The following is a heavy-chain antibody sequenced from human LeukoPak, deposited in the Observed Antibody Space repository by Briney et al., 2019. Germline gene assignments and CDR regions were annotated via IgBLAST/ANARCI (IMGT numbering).Heavy chain of an antibody. V-gene: IGHV4-4*07. D-gene: IGHD3-10*01. Sequence: PSETLSLTCAVYGGSFSGYYWSWIRQPAGKGLEWIGRIYTSGSTNYNPSLKSRVTMSVDTSKNQFSLKLSSVTAADTAVYYCARDTNGSGSYPLFYWYFDLWGRGTLVTVSS. J-gene: IGHJ2*01. CDR1: GGSFSGYY. CDR3: ARDTNGSGSYPLFYWYFDL. CDR2: IYTSGST.